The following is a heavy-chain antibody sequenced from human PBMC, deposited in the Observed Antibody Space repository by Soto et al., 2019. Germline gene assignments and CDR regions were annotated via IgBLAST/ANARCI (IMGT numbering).Heavy chain of an antibody. V-gene: IGHV4-39*01. CDR2: IYYSGST. D-gene: IGHD3-3*01. CDR3: ARLRPSYDFWSGYFDY. Sequence: QLQLQESGPGLVKPSETLSLTCTVSGGSISSSSYYWGWIRQPPGKGLEWIGSIYYSGSTYYNPSLKSRVTISVDTSKNQFSLKLSSVTAADTAVYYCARLRPSYDFWSGYFDYWGQGTLVTVSS. J-gene: IGHJ4*02. CDR1: GGSISSSSYY.